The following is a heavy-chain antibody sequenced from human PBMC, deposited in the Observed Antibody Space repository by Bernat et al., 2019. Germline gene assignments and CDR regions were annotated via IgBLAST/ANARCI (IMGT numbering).Heavy chain of an antibody. CDR3: ATGYCSAGSCAFDI. J-gene: IGHJ3*02. CDR1: GFTFSSAW. D-gene: IGHD2-15*01. Sequence: EVQLVESGGGLVKPGGSLRLACVASGFTFSSAWMSWVRQAPGKGLEWVGRVKSKTDGGTTDYAAPVKGRFTISRDDSKNTLYLQLNSLKTEDTAVYFCATGYCSAGSCAFDIWGQGTMVTVSS. CDR2: VKSKTDGGTT. V-gene: IGHV3-15*01.